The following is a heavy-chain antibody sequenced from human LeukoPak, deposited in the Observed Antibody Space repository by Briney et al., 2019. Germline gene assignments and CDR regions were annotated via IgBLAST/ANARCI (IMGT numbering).Heavy chain of an antibody. CDR2: ISWDGGST. D-gene: IGHD2-2*02. CDR1: GFTFDDYT. V-gene: IGHV3-43*01. Sequence: GGSLRLSCAASGFTFDDYTMHWVRQAPGKGLEWVSLISWDGGSTYYADSVKGRFTISRDNSKNTLYLQMNSLRAEDTAVYYCAKALGYCSSTSCYSFYFDYWGQGTLVTVSS. J-gene: IGHJ4*02. CDR3: AKALGYCSSTSCYSFYFDY.